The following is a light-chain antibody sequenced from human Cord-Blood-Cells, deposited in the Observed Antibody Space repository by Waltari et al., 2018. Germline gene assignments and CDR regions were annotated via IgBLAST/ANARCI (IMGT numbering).Light chain of an antibody. V-gene: IGLV2-14*01. CDR2: DVS. CDR3: SSYTSSSTVV. J-gene: IGLJ2*01. CDR1: SSDVGGYNY. Sequence: QSALTHPASVSGSPGQSIPLSCTGTSSDVGGYNYVSLYQQHPGKTPKLMIYDVSNRPSGVSNRFSGSKSGNTASLTISGLQAEDEADYYCSSYTSSSTVVFGGGTKLTVL.